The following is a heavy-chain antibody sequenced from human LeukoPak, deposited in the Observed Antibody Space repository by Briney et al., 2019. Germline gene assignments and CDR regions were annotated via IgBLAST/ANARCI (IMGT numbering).Heavy chain of an antibody. Sequence: ASVKVSCKTSGYTFTGYYLHWVRQAPGQRPEWMGRIDPDSDGTHYGQKFQGRVTVTRDTSIATVYMELSGLTSDDTAVYYCARVPGPYTTSRFDFWGQGTLVTVSS. V-gene: IGHV1-2*02. CDR3: ARVPGPYTTSRFDF. CDR2: IDPDSDGT. CDR1: GYTFTGYY. J-gene: IGHJ4*02. D-gene: IGHD2-2*02.